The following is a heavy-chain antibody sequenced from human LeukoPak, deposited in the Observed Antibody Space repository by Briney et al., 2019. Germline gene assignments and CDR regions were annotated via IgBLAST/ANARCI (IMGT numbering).Heavy chain of an antibody. CDR2: INHSGST. CDR1: GGSFSGYY. CDR3: ARKGSGYEDAFDI. Sequence: SETLSLTCAVYGGSFSGYYWSWIRQPPGKGLEWIGEINHSGSTNYNPSLKSRVTISVDTSKNQFSLKLSSGTAADTAVYYCARKGSGYEDAFDIWGQGTMVTVSS. V-gene: IGHV4-34*01. D-gene: IGHD5-12*01. J-gene: IGHJ3*02.